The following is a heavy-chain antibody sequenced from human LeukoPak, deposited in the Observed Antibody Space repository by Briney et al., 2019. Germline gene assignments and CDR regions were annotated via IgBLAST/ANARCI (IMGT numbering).Heavy chain of an antibody. Sequence: PSETLSLTCTVSGGSISSSSYYWGWIRQPPGKGLEWIGSIYYSGSTYYNPSLKSRVTISVDTFKNQFSLELSSVTAEDTAVYYCAKDPPAIRFLEWLRDFDYWGQGTLVTVSS. V-gene: IGHV4-39*07. CDR2: IYYSGST. CDR3: AKDPPAIRFLEWLRDFDY. J-gene: IGHJ4*02. D-gene: IGHD3-3*01. CDR1: GGSISSSSYY.